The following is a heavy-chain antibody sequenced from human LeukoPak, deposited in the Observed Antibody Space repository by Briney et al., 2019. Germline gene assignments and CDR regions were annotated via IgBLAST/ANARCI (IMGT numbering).Heavy chain of an antibody. Sequence: PGGSLRLSCVGSGFSFSNYAMTWVRQAPGKGLEWVGFIASETYGGTAEYAASVKGRFTISRDDSKSIAYLQMNSLKTEDTAVYYCTRDQTPYYWGQGTLVTVPS. CDR3: TRDQTPYY. CDR1: GFSFSNYA. J-gene: IGHJ4*02. V-gene: IGHV3-49*04. CDR2: IASETYGGTA.